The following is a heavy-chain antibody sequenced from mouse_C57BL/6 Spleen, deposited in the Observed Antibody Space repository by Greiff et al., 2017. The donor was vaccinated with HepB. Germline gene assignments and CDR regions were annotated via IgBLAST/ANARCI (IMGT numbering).Heavy chain of an antibody. CDR1: GFNIKDYY. CDR3: TLYYGSSFAY. CDR2: IDPEDGDT. J-gene: IGHJ3*01. Sequence: VQLQQSGAELVRPGASVKLSCTASGFNIKDYYMHWVKQRPEKGLEWIGRIDPEDGDTEYAPKFQGKATMTADTSSNTAYLLLSSLTSEDTAVYYCTLYYGSSFAYWGQGTLVTVSA. D-gene: IGHD1-1*01. V-gene: IGHV14-1*01.